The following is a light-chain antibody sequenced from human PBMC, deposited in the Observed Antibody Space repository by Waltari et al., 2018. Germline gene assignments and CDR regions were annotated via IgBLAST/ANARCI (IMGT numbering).Light chain of an antibody. V-gene: IGLV2-23*01. CDR3: CSYGGASIRI. CDR2: EGN. CDR1: TSDVGSYNL. Sequence: QSALTQPASVSGSPGQSITISCTGTTSDVGSYNLVSWYQQHPGEVPKLIIYEGNKRPSGVSKRFAGSKSGNTASLTISGLQPEDEADYYCCSYGGASIRIFGGGTKVTVL. J-gene: IGLJ2*01.